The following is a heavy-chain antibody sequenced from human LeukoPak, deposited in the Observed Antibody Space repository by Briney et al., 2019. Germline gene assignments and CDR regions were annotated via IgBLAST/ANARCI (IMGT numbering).Heavy chain of an antibody. V-gene: IGHV4-59*08. J-gene: IGHJ4*02. D-gene: IGHD1-26*01. CDR2: IYYSGTT. CDR3: ARHGGSYFYY. CDR1: GGSISSYY. Sequence: PSETLSLTYTVSGGSISSYYWSWIRQAPGKGLEWIGYIYYSGTTKYNPSLMGRVSISGDTSKNQFSLRLSSVAAADTAVYYCARHGGSYFYYWGQGTLVTVSS.